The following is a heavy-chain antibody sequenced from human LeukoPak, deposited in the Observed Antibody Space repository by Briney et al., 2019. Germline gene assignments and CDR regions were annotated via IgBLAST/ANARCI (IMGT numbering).Heavy chain of an antibody. Sequence: GGSLRLSCAASRFTFRSHGMHWVRQAPDKGLEWVSVIWYDGSNKYYADSVKGRFTISRDNSKNTLYLQMNSLRAEDTAVYYCARDRENYYFDYWGQGTLVTVSS. V-gene: IGHV3-33*01. CDR2: IWYDGSNK. CDR1: RFTFRSHG. CDR3: ARDRENYYFDY. J-gene: IGHJ4*02.